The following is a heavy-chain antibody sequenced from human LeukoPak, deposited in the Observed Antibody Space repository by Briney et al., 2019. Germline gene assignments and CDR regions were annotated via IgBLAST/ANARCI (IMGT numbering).Heavy chain of an antibody. CDR1: GYSISSGYY. J-gene: IGHJ4*02. D-gene: IGHD3-9*01. Sequence: SETLSLTCTVSGYSISSGYYWGWIRQPPGKGLEWIGSIYHSGSTYYNPSLKRRVTISVDTSKNQFSLKLSSVTAADTAVYYCAINYDILTGLDYWGQGTLVTVSS. V-gene: IGHV4-38-2*02. CDR3: AINYDILTGLDY. CDR2: IYHSGST.